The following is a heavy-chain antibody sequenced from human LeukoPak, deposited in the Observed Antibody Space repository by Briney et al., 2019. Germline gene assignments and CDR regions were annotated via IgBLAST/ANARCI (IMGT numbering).Heavy chain of an antibody. Sequence: GGSLRLSCAASGFTFSSYAMSWVRQAPGKGLEWVANINQDGSEKYYVDSVKGRFTISRDNAKNSLFLQMDSLRAEDTAVYYCARNYDWGQGTLVTVSS. V-gene: IGHV3-7*01. CDR3: ARNYD. CDR1: GFTFSSYA. CDR2: INQDGSEK. J-gene: IGHJ4*02. D-gene: IGHD3-16*01.